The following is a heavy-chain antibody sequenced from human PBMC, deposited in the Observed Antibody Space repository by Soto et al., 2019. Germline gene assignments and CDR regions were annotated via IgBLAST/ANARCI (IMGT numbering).Heavy chain of an antibody. D-gene: IGHD3-10*01. CDR3: ARGDMVRGVTQFDY. Sequence: QVQLQESGPGLVKPSQTLSLTCTVSDGSISSGGYYWSWIRQHPGKGLEWIGYIYYSGSTYYNPSLKSRVTIPVDTSKNQFSLKLSSVTAADTAVYYCARGDMVRGVTQFDYWGQGTLVTVSS. CDR2: IYYSGST. J-gene: IGHJ4*02. CDR1: DGSISSGGYY. V-gene: IGHV4-31*03.